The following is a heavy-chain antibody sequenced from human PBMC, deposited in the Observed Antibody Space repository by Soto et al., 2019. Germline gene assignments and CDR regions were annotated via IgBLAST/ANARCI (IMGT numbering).Heavy chain of an antibody. Sequence: QITLKESGPTLVKPTQTLTLTCTFSGFSLTTDRVGVGWIRQPPGEALEWLAVISWDDTKTYRPSLESRLTIANDTSKNQVALTMTNMGSVDTATYYCAPAYGGRSLYWGQGTLVTVSS. CDR3: APAYGGRSLY. V-gene: IGHV2-5*02. J-gene: IGHJ4*02. CDR1: GFSLTTDRVG. D-gene: IGHD1-26*01. CDR2: ISWDDTK.